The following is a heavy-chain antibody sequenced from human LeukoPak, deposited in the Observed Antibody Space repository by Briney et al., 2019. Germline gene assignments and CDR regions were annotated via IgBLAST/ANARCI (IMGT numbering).Heavy chain of an antibody. CDR1: GYTFTSYG. V-gene: IGHV1-69*04. J-gene: IGHJ6*02. CDR3: SSTVGATNFYYGMAV. CDR2: MIPIIGVP. Sequence: GASVKVSCKASGYTFTSYGISWVRQAPGQGLEWMGRMIPIIGVPNYAQEFQGRVTITADTSTTTAYLELSSLTSEDTAVYYCSSTVGATNFYYGMAVWGHGTTVTVSS. D-gene: IGHD1-26*01.